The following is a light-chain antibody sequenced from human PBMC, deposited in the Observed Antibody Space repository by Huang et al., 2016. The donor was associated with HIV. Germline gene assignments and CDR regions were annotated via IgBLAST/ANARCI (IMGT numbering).Light chain of an antibody. V-gene: IGKV3-20*01. Sequence: EIVLTQSPGILSLSPGDRATLSCRASQSITDNYLAWYQQKPAQTPRRLIYGASSRPTGIPDRFSGSGSGTDFTLTISRLEPEDFAVYYCQQYGSSPPNTFGQGTRLEIK. CDR2: GAS. CDR3: QQYGSSPPNT. CDR1: QSITDNY. J-gene: IGKJ5*01.